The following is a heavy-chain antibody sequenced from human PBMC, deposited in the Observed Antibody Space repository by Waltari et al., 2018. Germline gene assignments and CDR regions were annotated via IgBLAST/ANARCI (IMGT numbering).Heavy chain of an antibody. CDR2: INHNRGAT. CDR3: AREYCAGECRLFDF. V-gene: IGHV1-2*02. J-gene: IGHJ4*02. D-gene: IGHD2-21*01. Sequence: LVQSGTEVRRPGASVKVSCEASRNDISQHYLHWVRRAPGPGLEGRGVINHNRGATNYGQKFKDRMTLTWDTAVNTAYRELTRLASFDTGVYYCAREYCAGECRLFDFWGQGTGLTVSS. CDR1: RNDISQHY.